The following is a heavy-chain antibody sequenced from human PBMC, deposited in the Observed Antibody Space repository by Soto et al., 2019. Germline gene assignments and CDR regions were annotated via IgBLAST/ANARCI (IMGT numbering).Heavy chain of an antibody. V-gene: IGHV4-30-2*01. CDR1: GGSLTSGTYS. CDR2: IFPSGTT. CDR3: ARGREFDS. Sequence: NPSETLSLTCAVSGGSLTSGTYSWNWIRQPPGKGLEWIGYIFPSGTTYYNPSLKSRVSISIDVSKNQFSLNLRSLTAADTAVYYCARGREFDSWGQGTLVTVSS. J-gene: IGHJ4*02.